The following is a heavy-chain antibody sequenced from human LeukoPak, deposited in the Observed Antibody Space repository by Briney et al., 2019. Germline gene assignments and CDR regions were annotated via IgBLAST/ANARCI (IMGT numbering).Heavy chain of an antibody. J-gene: IGHJ5*01. CDR3: ARDHGYSSSWYAVDS. D-gene: IGHD6-13*01. CDR1: GFTFSSYA. Sequence: GGSLRLSCAASGFTFSSYAMHWVRQAPGKGLEWVALISNDGNTKYYADSVKGRFTISRDNSKNTLYLQLNSLRAEDTALYHCARDHGYSSSWYAVDSWGQGTLATVSS. CDR2: ISNDGNTK. V-gene: IGHV3-30-3*01.